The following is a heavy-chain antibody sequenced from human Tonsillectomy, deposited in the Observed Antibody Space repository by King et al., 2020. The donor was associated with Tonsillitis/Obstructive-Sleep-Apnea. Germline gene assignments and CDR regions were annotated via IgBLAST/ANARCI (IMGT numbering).Heavy chain of an antibody. CDR3: TETNYGDYYYYMDV. Sequence: VQLVESGGGLVQPGGSLRLSCAASGFTVSTNFMSWVRQAPGKGLEWVSVIYSGGSTHYADSVKGRFTISRDNSKNTLYLQLNSLRAEDTAVYYCTETNYGDYYYYMDVWGKGTTVTVSS. J-gene: IGHJ6*03. D-gene: IGHD2-8*01. V-gene: IGHV3-66*01. CDR2: IYSGGST. CDR1: GFTVSTNF.